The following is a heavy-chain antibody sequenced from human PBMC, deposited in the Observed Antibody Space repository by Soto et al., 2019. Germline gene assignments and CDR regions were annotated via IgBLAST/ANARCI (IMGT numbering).Heavy chain of an antibody. CDR3: TREAGYCSLSRCYLRAFAS. CDR1: GFTFSSHW. J-gene: IGHJ3*02. V-gene: IGHV3-74*01. CDR2: INTDGGST. Sequence: EVQLVESGGDLVQPAGSLRLSCAASGFTFSSHWMHWVRRVPGKGLVWVSHINTDGGSTCYADSVKGRFTISCVNAKNTRYLQMNVPRLAATSVYHCTREAGYCSLSRCYLRAFASWGQATMVTVSS. D-gene: IGHD2-15*01.